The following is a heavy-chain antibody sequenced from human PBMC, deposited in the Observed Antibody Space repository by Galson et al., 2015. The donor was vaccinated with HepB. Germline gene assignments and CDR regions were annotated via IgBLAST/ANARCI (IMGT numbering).Heavy chain of an antibody. CDR3: ARGGAVVVFYYLDS. V-gene: IGHV3-9*01. D-gene: IGHD2-15*01. J-gene: IGHJ4*02. CDR2: ISWNSVSI. Sequence: SLRLSCAASGFTFDDYAMHWVRQVPGKGLEWVSGISWNSVSIKYTDSVKGRFTISRDNAKNSLYLEMSSLRPEDTAFYYCARGGAVVVFYYLDSWGQGTLVSVSS. CDR1: GFTFDDYA.